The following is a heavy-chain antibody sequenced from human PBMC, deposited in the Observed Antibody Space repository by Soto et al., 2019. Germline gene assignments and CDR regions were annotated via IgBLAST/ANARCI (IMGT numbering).Heavy chain of an antibody. Sequence: SETLSLTCAVYDGSFSDYYWTWIRQPPGEGLEWIGEINHSGSTHYNSSLQSRVTMSVDTSKNQFSLKLNSVTAADTAVYFCGSITMVRGVRKGYYMDVWGKGTTVTVSS. CDR3: GSITMVRGVRKGYYMDV. V-gene: IGHV4-34*01. CDR2: INHSGST. J-gene: IGHJ6*03. CDR1: DGSFSDYY. D-gene: IGHD3-10*01.